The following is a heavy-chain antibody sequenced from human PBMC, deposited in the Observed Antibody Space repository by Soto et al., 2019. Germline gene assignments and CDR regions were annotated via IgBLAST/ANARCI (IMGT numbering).Heavy chain of an antibody. J-gene: IGHJ5*02. CDR1: GGSISSYY. V-gene: IGHV4-59*01. CDR3: ARGPYSSSFLPADP. Sequence: PSETLSLTCTVSGGSISSYYWSWIRQPPGKGLEWIGYIYYSGSTNYNPSLKSRVTISVDTSKNQFSLKLSSVTAADTAVYYCARGPYSSSFLPADPWGQGTLVTVSS. D-gene: IGHD6-6*01. CDR2: IYYSGST.